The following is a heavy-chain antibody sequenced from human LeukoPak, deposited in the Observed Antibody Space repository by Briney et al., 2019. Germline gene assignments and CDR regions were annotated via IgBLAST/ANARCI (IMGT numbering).Heavy chain of an antibody. CDR1: GYTFAGYY. V-gene: IGHV1-2*02. CDR3: ARVLAVAGTTSHFDY. Sequence: ASVKVSCKASGYTFAGYYMHWVRQAPGQGLEWMGWINPNSGGTNYAQKFQGRVTMTRDTSISTAYMELSRLRSDDTAVYYCARVLAVAGTTSHFDYWGQGTLVTVSS. D-gene: IGHD6-19*01. J-gene: IGHJ4*02. CDR2: INPNSGGT.